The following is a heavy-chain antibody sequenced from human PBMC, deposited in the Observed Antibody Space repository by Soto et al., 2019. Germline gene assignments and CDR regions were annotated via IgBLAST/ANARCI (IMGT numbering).Heavy chain of an antibody. D-gene: IGHD3-10*01. V-gene: IGHV1-8*01. CDR3: ARGRMVRGVITFYYYYGMDV. CDR2: MNPNSGNT. Sequence: GASVKVSCKASGYTFTSYDINWVRQATGQGLEWMGWMNPNSGNTGYAQKFQGRVTMTRNTSISTAYMELSSLRSEDTAVYYCARGRMVRGVITFYYYYGMDVWGQGTTVTVSS. CDR1: GYTFTSYD. J-gene: IGHJ6*02.